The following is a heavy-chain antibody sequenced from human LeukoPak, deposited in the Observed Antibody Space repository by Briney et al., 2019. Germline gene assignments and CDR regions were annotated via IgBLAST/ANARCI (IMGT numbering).Heavy chain of an antibody. Sequence: GGSLRLSCAASGFTFNDAWMGWVRQAPGKGLEWVGRIKKKTDGGTTDYAAPVKGRFTISRDDSKDTLYLQMNSLNTGDTAVYYCTTDYYYSGAWLNYWGQGTLVTVSS. D-gene: IGHD3-22*01. CDR3: TTDYYYSGAWLNY. CDR1: GFTFNDAW. CDR2: IKKKTDGGTT. J-gene: IGHJ4*02. V-gene: IGHV3-15*01.